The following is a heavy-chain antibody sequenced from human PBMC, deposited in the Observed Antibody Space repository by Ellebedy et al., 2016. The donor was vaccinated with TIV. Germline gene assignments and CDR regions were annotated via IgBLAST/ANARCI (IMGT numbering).Heavy chain of an antibody. D-gene: IGHD3-16*01. CDR1: GDSVSTDIG. CDR3: ARGWFGSGMGV. V-gene: IGHV6-1*01. J-gene: IGHJ6*02. Sequence: SQTLSLTCVISGDSVSTDIGWNWIRQSPSRGLEWLGRTYYRSKLNNDYAVSLKSRITINPDTSKNQFSLQLNSVIPDDTAVYYCARGWFGSGMGVWGQGTTVTVSS. CDR2: TYYRSKLNN.